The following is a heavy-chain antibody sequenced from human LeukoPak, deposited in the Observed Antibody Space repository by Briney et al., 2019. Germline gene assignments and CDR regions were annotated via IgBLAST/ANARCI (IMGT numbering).Heavy chain of an antibody. V-gene: IGHV3-30*18. CDR2: ISFDGNNK. CDR1: GFTFSDYA. CDR3: ANYDSSGYYFDY. J-gene: IGHJ4*02. Sequence: PGGSLRLSCAASGFTFSDYAMHWVRQAPGKGLEWVALISFDGNNKYYADSVKGRFTISRDNSKNTLYLQMNSLRAEDTAVYYCANYDSSGYYFDYWGQGTLVTVSS. D-gene: IGHD3-22*01.